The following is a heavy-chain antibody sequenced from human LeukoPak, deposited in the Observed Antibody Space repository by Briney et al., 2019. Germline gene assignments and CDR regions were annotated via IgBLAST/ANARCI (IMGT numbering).Heavy chain of an antibody. J-gene: IGHJ4*02. V-gene: IGHV4-39*07. D-gene: IGHD5-18*01. CDR3: ARAVDTAMGPFDY. CDR1: GGPISSSSYY. CDR2: IYYSGST. Sequence: SETLSLTCTVSGGPISSSSYYWGWIRQPPGKGLEWIGSIYYSGSTYYNPSLKSRVTISVDTSKNQFSLKLSSVTAADTAVYYCARAVDTAMGPFDYWGQGTLVTVSS.